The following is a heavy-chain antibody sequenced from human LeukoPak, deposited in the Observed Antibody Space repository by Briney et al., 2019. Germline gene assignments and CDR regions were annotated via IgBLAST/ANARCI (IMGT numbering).Heavy chain of an antibody. Sequence: GGSLRLSCAASGFTFSNYSINWVRQAPGKGLEWISYITGSGSTMYYADSVKGRFTISRDNARNSLYLQMNSLRDEDTAVYFCARDSGSDYWGQGTLVTVSS. V-gene: IGHV3-48*02. CDR1: GFTFSNYS. J-gene: IGHJ4*02. CDR2: ITGSGSTM. D-gene: IGHD3-10*01. CDR3: ARDSGSDY.